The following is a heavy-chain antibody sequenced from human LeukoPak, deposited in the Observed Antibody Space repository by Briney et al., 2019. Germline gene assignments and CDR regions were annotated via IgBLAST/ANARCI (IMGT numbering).Heavy chain of an antibody. CDR2: IYYSGST. V-gene: IGHV4-59*08. D-gene: IGHD4-17*01. CDR1: GGSISSYY. Sequence: PETLSLTCTVSGGSISSYYWSWIRQPPGKGLEWIGYIYYSGSTNYNPSLKSRVTISVDTSKNQFSLKLSSVTAADTAVYYCARLTTTVTAFWFDPWGQGTLVTVSS. CDR3: ARLTTTVTAFWFDP. J-gene: IGHJ5*02.